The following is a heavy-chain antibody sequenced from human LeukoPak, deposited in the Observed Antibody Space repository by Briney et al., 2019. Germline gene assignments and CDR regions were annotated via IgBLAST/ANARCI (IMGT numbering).Heavy chain of an antibody. CDR3: ARGISGYFGTSGYYYDY. Sequence: SETLSLTCAVSGDSISTDYWWTWVRQPPGKGLEWIGEIYHSGSINYNPSLKNRVTLSIDKSNNHFSLRLSSLSAADTAVYYCARGISGYFGTSGYYYDYWGQGTLVTVSS. CDR1: GDSISTDYW. V-gene: IGHV4-4*02. J-gene: IGHJ4*02. D-gene: IGHD3-22*01. CDR2: IYHSGSI.